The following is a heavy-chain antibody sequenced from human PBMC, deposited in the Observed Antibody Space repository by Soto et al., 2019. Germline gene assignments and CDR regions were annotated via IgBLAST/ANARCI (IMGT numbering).Heavy chain of an antibody. CDR1: GGSISSDF. CDR2: ISISGNT. Sequence: PSETLSLTCTVSGGSISSDFWSWIRQPPGKGLDWIGYISISGNTDYSPSLKSRATISADTSRNQFSLKLRSVNTADTAVYFCARGREDVHAGSGPRWMWLAPWGQRTPVTVSS. J-gene: IGHJ5*02. D-gene: IGHD3-3*01. CDR3: ARGREDVHAGSGPRWMWLAP. V-gene: IGHV4-59*01.